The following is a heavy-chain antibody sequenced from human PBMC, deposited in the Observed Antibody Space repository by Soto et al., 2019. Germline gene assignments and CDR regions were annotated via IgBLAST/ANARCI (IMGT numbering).Heavy chain of an antibody. CDR3: ARGGGAYDV. J-gene: IGHJ3*01. V-gene: IGHV1-18*01. CDR1: GYIVTSFG. CDR2: ISEYGDS. Sequence: QVQLVQSGAEVKKPGATVKVSCKASGYIVTSFGINWVRQAPGQGLEWMGCISEYGDSNYSEQLQDRVSLTTDTYTNTAYMELRILGSDDTGVYYCARGGGAYDVWGQGTKITVSS.